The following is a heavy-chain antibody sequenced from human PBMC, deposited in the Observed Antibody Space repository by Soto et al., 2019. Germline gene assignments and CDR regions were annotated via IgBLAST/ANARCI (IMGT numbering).Heavy chain of an antibody. D-gene: IGHD6-19*01. Sequence: EVQLVESGGGLVQPGGSLRLSCAASGFTFSGYSMFWVRQAPGKGLEYVSTINTNGVNTFYAKSVKGRFTISRDNSKNTRYLQMGSLRAEDMAVYCCARGRVEDSSGWATYFDYWGQGTLVTVSS. CDR2: INTNGVNT. CDR1: GFTFSGYS. V-gene: IGHV3-64*01. J-gene: IGHJ4*02. CDR3: ARGRVEDSSGWATYFDY.